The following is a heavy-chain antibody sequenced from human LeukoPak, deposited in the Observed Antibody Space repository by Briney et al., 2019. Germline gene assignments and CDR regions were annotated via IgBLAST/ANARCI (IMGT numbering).Heavy chain of an antibody. J-gene: IGHJ3*02. CDR1: GFTFSSYE. CDR2: ISGSGYNI. CDR3: ARHIEMATIVRPPYAFDI. V-gene: IGHV3-48*03. Sequence: PGGSLRLSCAASGFTFSSYEMNWVRQAPGKGLEWVSYISGSGYNIYYADSVKGRFTISRDNAKNSLYLQMNSLRAEDTAVYYCARHIEMATIVRPPYAFDIWGQGTMVTVPS. D-gene: IGHD5-24*01.